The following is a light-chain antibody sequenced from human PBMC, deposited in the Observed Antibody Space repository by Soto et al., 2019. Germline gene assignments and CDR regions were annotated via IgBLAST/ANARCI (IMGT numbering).Light chain of an antibody. CDR1: QNLGTLY. J-gene: IGKJ5*01. CDR2: GAS. V-gene: IGKV3-20*01. Sequence: EIFFTHSPGTLSFSPGEIGTLSCRASQNLGTLYLAWFQQKSGQAPRLLIYGASSRATGIPDRFSGSGSGTDFTLTISRLEPEDFAVYYCQQYGSSPITFGQGTRLEIK. CDR3: QQYGSSPIT.